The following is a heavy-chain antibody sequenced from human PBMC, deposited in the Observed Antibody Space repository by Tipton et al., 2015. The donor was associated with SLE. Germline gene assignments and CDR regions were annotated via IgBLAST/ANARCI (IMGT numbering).Heavy chain of an antibody. Sequence: TLSLTCTFSGGSISSYYWTWIRQPPGKGLEWIGYFFHSGITNYNPALKSRVTISMDTSKNQFSLRLGSVTTADTAVYYCARARGNSSRKYYFDYWGQGTLVTVSS. CDR1: GGSISSYY. V-gene: IGHV4-59*01. CDR2: FFHSGIT. J-gene: IGHJ4*02. CDR3: ARARGNSSRKYYFDY. D-gene: IGHD6-13*01.